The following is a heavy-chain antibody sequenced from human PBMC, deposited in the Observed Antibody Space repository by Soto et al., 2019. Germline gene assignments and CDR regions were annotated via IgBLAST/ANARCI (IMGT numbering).Heavy chain of an antibody. CDR2: INHSGST. J-gene: IGHJ3*02. D-gene: IGHD2-2*01. CDR3: ARGECSSVYCFTRWALDI. CDR1: GGSFSGYY. Sequence: QVQLQQWGAGLLKPSETLSLTCAVSGGSFSGYYWTWIRQTPGKGLEWIGEINHSGSTNYEPSLKSPVSISADTSKKQFSLNLTSVTAADTAVYYCARGECSSVYCFTRWALDIWGQGTVVTVSS. V-gene: IGHV4-34*01.